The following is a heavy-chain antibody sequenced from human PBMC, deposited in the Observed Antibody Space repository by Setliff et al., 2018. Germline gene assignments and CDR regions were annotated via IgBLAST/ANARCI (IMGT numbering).Heavy chain of an antibody. CDR2: INHSEST. V-gene: IGHV4-34*01. CDR3: AADYGDRDSFDY. D-gene: IGHD4-17*01. CDR1: GGSLTTYY. Sequence: PSETLSLTCSVYGGSLTTYYWGWIRQPPGKGLEWIGEINHSESTNHNPALKSRVTISIDTSRNQFSLKLNSVTAADTAVYYCAADYGDRDSFDYWGQGTLVTVSS. J-gene: IGHJ4*02.